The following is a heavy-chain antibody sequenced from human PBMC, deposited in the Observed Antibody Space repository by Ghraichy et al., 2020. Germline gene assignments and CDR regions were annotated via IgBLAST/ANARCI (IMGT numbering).Heavy chain of an antibody. CDR3: ASLLVVVTAIRSTAPAHYYGMDV. V-gene: IGHV3-48*02. Sequence: GGSLRLSCAASGFTFSSYRMNWVRQAPGKGLEWVSYISSSSSTIYYADSVKGRFTISRDNAKNSLYLQMNSLRDEDTAVYYCASLLVVVTAIRSTAPAHYYGMDVWVQGTTVTVSS. CDR2: ISSSSSTI. D-gene: IGHD2-21*02. CDR1: GFTFSSYR. J-gene: IGHJ6*02.